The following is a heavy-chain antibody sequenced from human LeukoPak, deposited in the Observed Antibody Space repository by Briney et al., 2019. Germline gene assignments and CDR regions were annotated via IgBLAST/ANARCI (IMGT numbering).Heavy chain of an antibody. D-gene: IGHD2-21*02. V-gene: IGHV1-46*01. CDR1: GYTFTSYY. CDR3: ARDRMDFKVPFHEKNIVVVTPTLDY. CDR2: INPSGGST. J-gene: IGHJ4*02. Sequence: EASVKVSCKASGYTFTSYYMHWVRQAPGQGLEWMGIINPSGGSTSYAQKFQGRVTMTRDMSTSTVYMELSSLRSEDTAVYYCARDRMDFKVPFHEKNIVVVTPTLDYWGQGTLVTVSS.